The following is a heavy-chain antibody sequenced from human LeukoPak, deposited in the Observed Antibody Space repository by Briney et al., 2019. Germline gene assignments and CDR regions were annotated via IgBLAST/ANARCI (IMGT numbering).Heavy chain of an antibody. Sequence: PSETLSLTCNVSGDAVINNHYYWGWIRQPPGKGLEWIGSIFYSGSTYYNPSLKSRVTISVDTSKNQFSLKLSSVTAADTAVYYCATYESGITGTADYWGQGTLVTVSS. J-gene: IGHJ4*02. CDR3: ATYESGITGTADY. CDR1: GDAVINNHYY. V-gene: IGHV4-39*07. D-gene: IGHD1-20*01. CDR2: IFYSGST.